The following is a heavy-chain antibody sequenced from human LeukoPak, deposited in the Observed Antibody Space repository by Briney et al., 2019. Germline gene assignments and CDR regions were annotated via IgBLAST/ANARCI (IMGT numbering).Heavy chain of an antibody. V-gene: IGHV3-23*01. CDR1: GFTFSSYG. D-gene: IGHD3-22*01. Sequence: GGSLRLSCAASGFTFSSYGMSWVRQAPGKGLEWVSAISGSGGSTYYADSVKGRFTISRDNSKNTLYLQMNSLRAEDTAVYYCAKDVRDSSGYYYRPDAFDIWGQGTMVTVSS. J-gene: IGHJ3*02. CDR2: ISGSGGST. CDR3: AKDVRDSSGYYYRPDAFDI.